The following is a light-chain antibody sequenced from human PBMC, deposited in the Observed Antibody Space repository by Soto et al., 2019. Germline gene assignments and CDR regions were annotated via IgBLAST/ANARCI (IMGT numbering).Light chain of an antibody. CDR1: QSVGTN. CDR3: QQYNDWTWT. V-gene: IGKV3D-15*01. CDR2: GAS. J-gene: IGKJ5*01. Sequence: EVVMTQSPATLSMSPGEIATLSFRASQSVGTNLAWYQQKPGQSPRLLMYGASTGATGIPARFSGSGSGTEFTLTISSLQSEDYAIYYCQQYNDWTWTFGQGTRLEIK.